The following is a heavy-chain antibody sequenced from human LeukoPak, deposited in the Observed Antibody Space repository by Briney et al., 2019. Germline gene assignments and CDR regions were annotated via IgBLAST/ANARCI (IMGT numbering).Heavy chain of an antibody. CDR1: GGTFSSYA. V-gene: IGHV1-69*05. CDR2: INPIFGTA. J-gene: IGHJ6*03. D-gene: IGHD1-7*01. Sequence: ASVKVSCKASGGTFSSYAISWVRQAPGQGLEWMGGINPIFGTANYAQKFQGRVTITTDESTSTAYMELSSLRSEDTAVYYCARGTTQGYYYYMDVWGKGTTVTVSS. CDR3: ARGTTQGYYYYMDV.